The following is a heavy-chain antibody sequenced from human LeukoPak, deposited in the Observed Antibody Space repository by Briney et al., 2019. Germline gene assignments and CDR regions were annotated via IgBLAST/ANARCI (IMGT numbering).Heavy chain of an antibody. CDR1: GFTFSSYG. D-gene: IGHD2-2*01. CDR2: ISYDGSNK. Sequence: GGSLRLSCAASGFTFSSYGMHWVRQAPGKGLEWVAVISYDGSNKYYADSVKGRFTISRDNSKNTLYLQMNSLRAEDTAVYYCAKGDCSSTSCPMDVWGQGTTVTVSS. CDR3: AKGDCSSTSCPMDV. J-gene: IGHJ6*02. V-gene: IGHV3-30*18.